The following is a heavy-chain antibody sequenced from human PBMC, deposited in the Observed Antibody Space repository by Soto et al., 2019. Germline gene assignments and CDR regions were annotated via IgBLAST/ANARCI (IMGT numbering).Heavy chain of an antibody. CDR3: ARGDCSGGSCYRPFDY. D-gene: IGHD2-15*01. J-gene: IGHJ4*02. CDR2: IIPIFGKA. CDR1: GCTFSNYA. Sequence: SVTVSCTASGCTFSNYAISWVRQAPGQGLEWMGGIIPIFGKANYAQKLQGRVTITADESKSTAYMELSSLRSEDPAVYYCARGDCSGGSCYRPFDYWGQGTLVTVS. V-gene: IGHV1-69*13.